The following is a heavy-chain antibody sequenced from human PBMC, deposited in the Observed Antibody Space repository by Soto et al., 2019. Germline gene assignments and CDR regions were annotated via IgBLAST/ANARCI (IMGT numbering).Heavy chain of an antibody. CDR1: GVTFSRYG. J-gene: IGHJ3*02. CDR2: ISYDGSNK. D-gene: IGHD4-17*01. Sequence: TGGFLILSCAASGVTFSRYGMHRVRQAPGKGLEWVAVISYDGSNKYYADSVKGRFTISRDNSKNTLYLQMNSLRAEDTAVYYCAKKATVTTSAAFDIWGQGTMVTVSS. CDR3: AKKATVTTSAAFDI. V-gene: IGHV3-30*18.